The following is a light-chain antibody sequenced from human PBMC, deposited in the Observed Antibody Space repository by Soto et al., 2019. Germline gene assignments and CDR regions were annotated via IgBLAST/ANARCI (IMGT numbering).Light chain of an antibody. Sequence: EIVLTQSPATLSLSPGEGASLSCRASQSIGTFFAWYQQKPGQAPRLLISDASNRATGIPARFSGSGSGTDFTLTISSLEPEDFAVYYCQQYGSSGTFGQGTKVDIK. J-gene: IGKJ1*01. CDR1: QSIGTF. CDR3: QQYGSSGT. V-gene: IGKV3-11*01. CDR2: DAS.